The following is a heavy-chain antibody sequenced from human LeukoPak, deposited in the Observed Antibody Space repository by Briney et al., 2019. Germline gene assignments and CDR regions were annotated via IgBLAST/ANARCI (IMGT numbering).Heavy chain of an antibody. CDR2: LYYSATT. CDR1: GGPIISSGHY. CDR3: ARHDSEKYCSTTSCFGGGFDP. D-gene: IGHD2-2*01. V-gene: IGHV4-39*01. J-gene: IGHJ5*02. Sequence: SETLSLTRTVSGGPIISSGHYWAWIRQPPGKGLEWIGSLYYSATTYYNPSLKSRVTISADRSKNQFSLTLNSVTAADAGLYFCARHDSEKYCSTTSCFGGGFDPWGQGTMVIVSS.